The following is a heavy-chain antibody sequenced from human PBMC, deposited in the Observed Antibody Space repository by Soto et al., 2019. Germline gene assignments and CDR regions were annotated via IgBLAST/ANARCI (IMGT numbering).Heavy chain of an antibody. CDR2: INHSGST. Sequence: SETLSLTCAVYGGSFSGYYWSWIRQPPGKGLEWIGEINHSGSTNYNPSLKSRVTISVDTSKNQFSLKLSSVTAADTAVYYCASAEARRLCSGGSCYSSVSGNWFDPWGQGTLVTVSS. D-gene: IGHD2-15*01. J-gene: IGHJ5*02. V-gene: IGHV4-34*01. CDR1: GGSFSGYY. CDR3: ASAEARRLCSGGSCYSSVSGNWFDP.